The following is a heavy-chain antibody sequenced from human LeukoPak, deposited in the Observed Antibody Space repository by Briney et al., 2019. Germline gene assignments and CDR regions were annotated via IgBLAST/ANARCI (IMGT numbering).Heavy chain of an antibody. D-gene: IGHD1-14*01. V-gene: IGHV3-30-3*01. J-gene: IGHJ4*02. CDR1: GFTFSSYA. CDR3: AREAARGVGTKSSYFDY. CDR2: ISYDGSNK. Sequence: PGGSLRLSCAASGFTFSSYAMHWVRQAPGKGLEWVAVISYDGSNKYYADSVKGRFTISRDNSKNTLYLQMNSLRAEDTAVYYCAREAARGVGTKSSYFDYWGQGTLVTVSS.